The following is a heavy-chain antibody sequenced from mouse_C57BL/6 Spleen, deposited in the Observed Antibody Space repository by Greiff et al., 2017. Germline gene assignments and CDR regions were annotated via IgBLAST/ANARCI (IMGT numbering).Heavy chain of an antibody. Sequence: QVQLKQSGAELVKPGASVKISCKASGYAFSSYWMNWVKQRPGKGLEWIGQIYPGDGDTNYNGKFKGKATLTADKSSSTAYMQLSSLTSEDSAVYFCANDYSYYAMDYWGQGTSVTVSS. V-gene: IGHV1-80*01. CDR3: ANDYSYYAMDY. J-gene: IGHJ4*01. CDR2: IYPGDGDT. CDR1: GYAFSSYW. D-gene: IGHD2-4*01.